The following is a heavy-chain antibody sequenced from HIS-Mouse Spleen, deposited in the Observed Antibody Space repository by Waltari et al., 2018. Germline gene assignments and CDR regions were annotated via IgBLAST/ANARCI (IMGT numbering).Heavy chain of an antibody. D-gene: IGHD6-13*01. Sequence: QLQLQESGPGLVKPSETLSLTCTVPGGSISSSSYYWGWIRQPPGKGLEWIGSIYYSGSTYYNPSLKSRVTISVDTSKNQFSLKLSSVTAADTAVYYCARHRAAAGTYWGQGTLVTVSS. V-gene: IGHV4-39*01. CDR2: IYYSGST. CDR1: GGSISSSSYY. CDR3: ARHRAAAGTY. J-gene: IGHJ4*02.